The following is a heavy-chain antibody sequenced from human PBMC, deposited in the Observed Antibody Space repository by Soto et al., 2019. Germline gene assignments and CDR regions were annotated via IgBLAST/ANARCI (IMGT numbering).Heavy chain of an antibody. CDR3: TSPGYSSSAARX. V-gene: IGHV3-73*01. Sequence: PGGSLRLSCAASGFTFSGSAMHWVRQASGKGLEWVVSIRSKANSYATEYAASVKGRLTISRYDSKNTAYLQMNSLKTEDTAVYYCTSPGYSSSAARXWGQGTLVTVSX. CDR1: GFTFSGSA. J-gene: IGHJ4*02. CDR2: IRSKANSYAT. D-gene: IGHD6-13*01.